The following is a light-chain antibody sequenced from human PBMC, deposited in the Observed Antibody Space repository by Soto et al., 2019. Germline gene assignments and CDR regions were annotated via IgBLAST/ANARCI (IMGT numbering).Light chain of an antibody. Sequence: EIVLTQSPATLSLSPGERATLSCRASQSVFSSLAWYQQKPGQAPRLLIYDASNRATGIPARFRGSGSGRDFVLNISRLEPEDFGMYYCQQYSSSPRTFGQGTKGDIK. J-gene: IGKJ1*01. CDR2: DAS. CDR3: QQYSSSPRT. V-gene: IGKV3-11*02. CDR1: QSVFSS.